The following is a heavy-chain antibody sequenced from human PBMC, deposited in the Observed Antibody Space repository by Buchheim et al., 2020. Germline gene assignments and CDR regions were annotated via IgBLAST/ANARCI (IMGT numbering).Heavy chain of an antibody. CDR1: GFTFSIYA. CDR2: ISYDGSNE. D-gene: IGHD3-22*01. V-gene: IGHV3-30*04. Sequence: QVHLVESGGGVVRPGRSQRLSCAASGFTFSIYALHWVRQAPGQGLEWLTSISYDGSNEYYADFVKGRFTISRDNSRNTSYLKMNSLGTEDTAGYYCGGDGEAYDSSGYYGFWDYWGQGTL. CDR3: GGDGEAYDSSGYYGFWDY. J-gene: IGHJ4*02.